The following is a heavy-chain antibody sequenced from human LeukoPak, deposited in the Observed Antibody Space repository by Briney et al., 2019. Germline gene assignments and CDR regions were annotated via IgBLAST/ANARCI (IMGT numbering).Heavy chain of an antibody. J-gene: IGHJ4*02. V-gene: IGHV3-66*02. CDR3: ARGSAYSH. D-gene: IGHD3-22*01. Sequence: GGSLRLSCAASGFIVSTNYMSWVRQAPGKGLEWVSVICSGGSTYYADSVKGRFTISRDNSKNMLYLQMNSLRAEDTAAYYCARGSAYSHWGQGTLVTVSS. CDR1: GFIVSTNY. CDR2: ICSGGST.